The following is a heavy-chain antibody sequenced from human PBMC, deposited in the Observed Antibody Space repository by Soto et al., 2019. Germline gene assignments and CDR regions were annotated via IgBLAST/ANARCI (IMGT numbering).Heavy chain of an antibody. V-gene: IGHV1-3*01. CDR2: INAGNGNT. J-gene: IGHJ4*02. CDR3: ARTMPGVLYYFDY. Sequence: GKVSVKASGXTFTSYAMHWVRQAPGRRLEWMGWINAGNGNTKYSQKFQGRVTITRDTSASTAYMELSSLRSEDTAVYYCARTMPGVLYYFDYWGQGTLVTVSS. D-gene: IGHD2-2*01. CDR1: GXTFTSYA.